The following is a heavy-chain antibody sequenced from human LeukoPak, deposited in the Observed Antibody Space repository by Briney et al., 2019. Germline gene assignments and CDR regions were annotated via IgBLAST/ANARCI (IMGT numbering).Heavy chain of an antibody. J-gene: IGHJ5*02. V-gene: IGHV1-2*02. Sequence: GASVKVSCKASGYTFTGYYMHWVRQAPGQGLEWMGWINPNSGGTNYAQKFQGRVTMTRDMSTSTVYMELSSLRSEDTAVYYCARGVHVRMYDTNDNWFDPWGQGTLVTVSS. CDR2: INPNSGGT. CDR3: ARGVHVRMYDTNDNWFDP. D-gene: IGHD3-22*01. CDR1: GYTFTGYY.